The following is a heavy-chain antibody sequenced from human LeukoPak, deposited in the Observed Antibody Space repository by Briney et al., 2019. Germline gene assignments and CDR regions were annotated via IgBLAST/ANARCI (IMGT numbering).Heavy chain of an antibody. Sequence: GGSLRLSCAASGFTFSSYAMSWVRQAPGKGLEWVSAISGSGSTYYADSVKGRFTIFRDNSKNTLYLQMNSLRAGDTAVYYCAKGATISTTGSIAVAGIDYWGQGTLVTVSS. V-gene: IGHV3-23*01. CDR1: GFTFSSYA. CDR3: AKGATISTTGSIAVAGIDY. D-gene: IGHD6-19*01. CDR2: ISGSGST. J-gene: IGHJ4*02.